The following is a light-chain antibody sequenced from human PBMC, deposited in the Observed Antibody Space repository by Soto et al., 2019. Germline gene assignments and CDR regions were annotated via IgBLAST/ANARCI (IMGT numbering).Light chain of an antibody. CDR3: QQANSFPLT. J-gene: IGKJ4*01. Sequence: DTQMTQSPSTLSASVGDRVTITCRSSQTISSWLAWYQQKPGKYPKLLIYAASSLQSGVPSRFSGSGSGTDFNLTISRLQTEDFATYYCQQANSFPLTFGGGTKVDIK. CDR1: QTISSW. CDR2: AAS. V-gene: IGKV1-12*01.